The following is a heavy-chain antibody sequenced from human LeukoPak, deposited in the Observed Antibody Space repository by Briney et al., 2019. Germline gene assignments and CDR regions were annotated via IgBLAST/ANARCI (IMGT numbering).Heavy chain of an antibody. CDR2: SNSDSTI. D-gene: IGHD6-6*01. J-gene: IGHJ4*02. Sequence: GGSLRLSCAASGFRFNDYYMSCISNSDSTIYYADSVKGRFTISRDNSKNTLYLQMNSLRAEDTAVYYCAKGEDGIAARPVDYWGQGTLVTVSS. CDR3: AKGEDGIAARPVDY. V-gene: IGHV3-11*04. CDR1: GFRFNDYY.